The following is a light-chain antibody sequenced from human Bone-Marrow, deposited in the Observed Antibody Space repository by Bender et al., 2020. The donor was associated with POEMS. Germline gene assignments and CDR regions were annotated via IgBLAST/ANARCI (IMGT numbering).Light chain of an antibody. J-gene: IGLJ3*02. CDR3: CSYAGSSTWL. CDR1: TSDDGTYKH. Sequence: QSALTQPASASGSPGQSITISCTGTTSDDGTYKHVSWYQQFSGNAPKIVIYECNKRPSGVSNRFSGSTSGNTASLTISGLQAEDEADYYCCSYAGSSTWLFGGGTKVTVV. V-gene: IGLV2-23*01. CDR2: ECN.